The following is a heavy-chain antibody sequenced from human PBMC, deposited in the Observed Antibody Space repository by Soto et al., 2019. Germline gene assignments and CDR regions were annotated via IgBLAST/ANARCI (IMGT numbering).Heavy chain of an antibody. CDR1: GGSISSSSYY. J-gene: IGHJ4*02. V-gene: IGHV4-39*01. Sequence: PSETLSLTCTVSGGSISSSSYYWGWIRQPPGKGLEWIGSIYYSGSTYYNPSLKSRVTISVDTSKNQFSLKLSSVTASDTAVYYCVIRLRRGISVGFDYCGQRTLVTVSS. D-gene: IGHD3-10*01. CDR2: IYYSGST. CDR3: VIRLRRGISVGFDY.